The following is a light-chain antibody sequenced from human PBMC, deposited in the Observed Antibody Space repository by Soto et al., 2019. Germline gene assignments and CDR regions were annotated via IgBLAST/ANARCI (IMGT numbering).Light chain of an antibody. CDR3: SSYTSSSTYV. CDR2: DVS. V-gene: IGLV2-14*01. CDR1: SSDVGGYNY. J-gene: IGLJ1*01. Sequence: QSVLTQPASVSGSPGQSIAISCTGTSSDVGGYNYVSWYQQHPGKAPKLMVYDVSNRPSGVSNRFSGSKSCNTASLTISWLQAEDEADYYCSSYTSSSTYVFGTGTKVTVL.